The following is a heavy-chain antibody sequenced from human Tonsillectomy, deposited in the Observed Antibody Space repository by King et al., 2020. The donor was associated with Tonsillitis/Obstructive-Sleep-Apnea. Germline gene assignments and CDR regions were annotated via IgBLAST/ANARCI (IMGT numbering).Heavy chain of an antibody. CDR3: ARMGGSYYDSSTYYPEYFQH. V-gene: IGHV4-59*01. Sequence: PLQESGPGLVKPSETLSLTCTVSGGSMRSFYWSWIRQPPGKGLEWIGNIYHSGSTKYDPALKSRVIISVDTSKNQFSLKLSSVTTADTAVYYCARMGGSYYDSSTYYPEYFQHWGQGSLVTVSS. CDR2: IYHSGST. J-gene: IGHJ1*01. D-gene: IGHD3-22*01. CDR1: GGSMRSFY.